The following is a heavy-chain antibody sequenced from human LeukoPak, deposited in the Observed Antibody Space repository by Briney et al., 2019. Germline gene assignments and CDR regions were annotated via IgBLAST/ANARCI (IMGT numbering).Heavy chain of an antibody. CDR3: ARDNTVKPHIAAAGAFDY. Sequence: SETLSLTCTVSGGSISSSSYYWGWIRQPPGKGLEWIGSIYYSGSTYYNPSLKSRVTISVDTSKNQFSLRLSSVTAADTAVYYCARDNTVKPHIAAAGAFDYWGQGSLVTVSS. CDR2: IYYSGST. V-gene: IGHV4-39*07. D-gene: IGHD6-13*01. CDR1: GGSISSSSYY. J-gene: IGHJ4*02.